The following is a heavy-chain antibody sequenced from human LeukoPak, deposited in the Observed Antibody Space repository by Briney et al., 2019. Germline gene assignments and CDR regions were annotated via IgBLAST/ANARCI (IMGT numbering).Heavy chain of an antibody. D-gene: IGHD2-15*01. Sequence: SVKVSCKASGGTFSSDAISCVRQAPGQGLEWMGGIIPIFGTANYAQKFQGRVTITADESTSTAYMELSSLRSEDTAVYYCARDGDCSGGSCYSGGYYWGQGTLVTVSS. CDR3: ARDGDCSGGSCYSGGYY. CDR2: IIPIFGTA. V-gene: IGHV1-69*13. J-gene: IGHJ4*02. CDR1: GGTFSSDA.